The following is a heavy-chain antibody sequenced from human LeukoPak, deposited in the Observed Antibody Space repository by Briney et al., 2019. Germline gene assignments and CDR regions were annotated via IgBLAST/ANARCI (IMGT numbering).Heavy chain of an antibody. V-gene: IGHV3-30*18. CDR1: GFTFSSYG. CDR2: ISNDGSKK. J-gene: IGHJ4*02. Sequence: GGSLRLSCAASGFTFSSYGMHWVRQAPGKGLDWVAVISNDGSKKYYADSVKGRFTISRDNSKNTLSLQVSSPRAEDTAVYYCAKDRYSYAFEYSDSWGQGTLVTVSS. CDR3: AKDRYSYAFEYSDS. D-gene: IGHD5-18*01.